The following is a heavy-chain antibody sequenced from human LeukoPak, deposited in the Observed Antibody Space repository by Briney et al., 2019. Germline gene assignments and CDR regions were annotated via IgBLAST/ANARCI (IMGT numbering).Heavy chain of an antibody. Sequence: PGGSLRLSCAVSGFTVNINYMTWVRQAPGKGLEWVSVIYSGGGTYYADSVKGKFTISRDNSKNTLYLQMNNLRVEDTAVYYCARVSVYGGANWFDPWGQGTLVTVSS. D-gene: IGHD5/OR15-5a*01. CDR2: IYSGGGT. J-gene: IGHJ5*02. CDR1: GFTVNINY. V-gene: IGHV3-66*01. CDR3: ARVSVYGGANWFDP.